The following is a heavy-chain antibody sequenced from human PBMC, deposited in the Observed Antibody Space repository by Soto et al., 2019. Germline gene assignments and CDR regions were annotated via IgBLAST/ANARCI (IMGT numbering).Heavy chain of an antibody. CDR3: AQYRIFGDYMYSFVS. V-gene: IGHV2-5*02. CDR1: GFSLSTSGMG. Sequence: SGPTLVNPTQTLTLTCTFSGFSLSTSGMGVGWIRQPPGKALEWLALIYWDDNKLYSPSLKTRLTITKDTSKNQVVLTMTNMDPVDTATYYCAQYRIFGDYMYSFVSGGEETLVTVP. D-gene: IGHD4-17*01. J-gene: IGHJ4*02. CDR2: IYWDDNK.